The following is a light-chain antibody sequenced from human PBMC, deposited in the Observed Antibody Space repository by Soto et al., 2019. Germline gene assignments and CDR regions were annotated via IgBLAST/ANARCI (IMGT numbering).Light chain of an antibody. CDR1: QSVSSN. CDR2: GTS. J-gene: IGKJ3*01. V-gene: IGKV3-15*01. CDR3: QQYDNWPPFT. Sequence: EIVMTQSPATLSVSPGERDTLSCRASQSVSSNLAWYQQKPGQAPRLLIYGTSTRATGVPTRFSGGGSGTDFTLTISGLQSEDFAVYFCQQYDNWPPFTFGPGTKVDIK.